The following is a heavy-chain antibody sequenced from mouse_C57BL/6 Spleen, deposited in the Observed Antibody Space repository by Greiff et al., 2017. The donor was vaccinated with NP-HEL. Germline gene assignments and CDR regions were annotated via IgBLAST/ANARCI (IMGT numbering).Heavy chain of an antibody. CDR3: ARITTVVARNYFDY. CDR2: INPNNGGT. J-gene: IGHJ2*01. Sequence: DVKLVESGPELVKPGASVKIPCKASGYTFTDYNMDWVKQSHGKSLEWIGDINPNNGGTIYNQKFKGKATLTVDKSSSTAYMELRSLTSEDTAVYYCARITTVVARNYFDYWGQGTTLTVSS. CDR1: GYTFTDYN. V-gene: IGHV1-18*01. D-gene: IGHD1-1*01.